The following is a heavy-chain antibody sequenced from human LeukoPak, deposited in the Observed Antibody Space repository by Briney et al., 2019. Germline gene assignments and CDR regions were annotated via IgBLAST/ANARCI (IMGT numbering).Heavy chain of an antibody. D-gene: IGHD4-17*01. CDR1: GFSFSDFY. V-gene: IGHV3-11*01. CDR3: ARETSYGDYTYVDY. CDR2: ITDSGSTN. Sequence: GGSLRLSCAASGFSFSDFYMNWIRQAPGKGLEWVSYITDSGSTNFYADSVKGRFTISRDNAKNSLYLQMNSLRVEDTAIYYCARETSYGDYTYVDYWGQGTLVTVSS. J-gene: IGHJ4*02.